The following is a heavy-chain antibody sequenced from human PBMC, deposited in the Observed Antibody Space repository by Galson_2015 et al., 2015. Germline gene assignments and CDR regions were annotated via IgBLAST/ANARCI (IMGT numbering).Heavy chain of an antibody. Sequence: SVKVSCKASGYTFTSYAMHWVRQAPGQRFEWMGWINAGNGNTKYSQKFQGRVTITRDTSASTAYMELSSLRSEDTAVYYCARGGAIVVVPAAIVAFEIWGQGTMVTVSS. CDR2: INAGNGNT. D-gene: IGHD2-2*02. J-gene: IGHJ3*02. V-gene: IGHV1-3*01. CDR3: ARGGAIVVVPAAIVAFEI. CDR1: GYTFTSYA.